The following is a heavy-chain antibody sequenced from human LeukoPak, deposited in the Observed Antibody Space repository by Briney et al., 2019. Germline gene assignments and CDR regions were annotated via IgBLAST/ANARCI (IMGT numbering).Heavy chain of an antibody. J-gene: IGHJ6*03. CDR2: TSNSGST. Sequence: SGTLSLTCTVSGGSISSNYWTWIRQSPVKGLEWIGDTSNSGSTSYNPSLKSRVTISIDTSKNLFSLKLSSVTAADTAVYYCGRDALVGYFSYYYMDVWGKGTTVTVSS. D-gene: IGHD2-15*01. CDR1: GGSISSNY. CDR3: GRDALVGYFSYYYMDV. V-gene: IGHV4-59*01.